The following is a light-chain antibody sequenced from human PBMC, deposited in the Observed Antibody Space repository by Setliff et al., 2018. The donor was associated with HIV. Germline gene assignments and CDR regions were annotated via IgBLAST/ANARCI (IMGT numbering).Light chain of an antibody. CDR3: SSYRSNNPYV. J-gene: IGLJ1*01. CDR1: NSGVGGYNY. CDR2: EVS. Sequence: ALAQPASVSGSPGQSITSSCTGTNSGVGGYNYVSWYQQYPGKAPKLMIYEVSNRPSGVSNRFSGSKSGSTASLTISGLQAEDEAEYYCSSYRSNNPYVFGTGTKVTVL. V-gene: IGLV2-14*01.